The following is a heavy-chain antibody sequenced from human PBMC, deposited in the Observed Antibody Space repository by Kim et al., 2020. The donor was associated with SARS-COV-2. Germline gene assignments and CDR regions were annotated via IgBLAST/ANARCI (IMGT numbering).Heavy chain of an antibody. V-gene: IGHV1-18*01. CDR1: GYTFTSYG. CDR2: ISAYNGNT. Sequence: ASVKVSCKASGYTFTSYGISWVRQAPGQGLEWMGWISAYNGNTNYAQKLQGRVTMTTDTSTSTAYMELRSLRSDDTAVYYCAREEGYGSGSYSLDYWGQGTLVTVSS. CDR3: AREEGYGSGSYSLDY. D-gene: IGHD3-10*01. J-gene: IGHJ4*02.